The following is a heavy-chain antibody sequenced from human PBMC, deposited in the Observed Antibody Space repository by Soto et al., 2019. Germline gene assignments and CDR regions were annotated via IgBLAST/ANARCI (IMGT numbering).Heavy chain of an antibody. J-gene: IGHJ5*02. Sequence: GGSLRLSCSASGFTFSSYAMRWVRQAPGEGLEYVSAISSNGGSTYYAGSVKGRFTISRDNSKNTLYLQMSSLRAEDTAVYYCVKDSGSFWSGSRSPWFDPWGQGTLVTVSS. V-gene: IGHV3-64D*06. CDR3: VKDSGSFWSGSRSPWFDP. D-gene: IGHD3-3*01. CDR1: GFTFSSYA. CDR2: ISSNGGST.